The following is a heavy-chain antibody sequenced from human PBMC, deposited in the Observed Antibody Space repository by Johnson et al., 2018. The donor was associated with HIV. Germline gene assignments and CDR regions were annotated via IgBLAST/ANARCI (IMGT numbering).Heavy chain of an antibody. V-gene: IGHV3-30-3*01. Sequence: QVQLVESGGGVVQPGRSLRLSCAASGFTFSSYAMHWVRQAPGKGLEWVAVISYDGSNKYYADSVKGRFTISRDNSKNTLHLQMNSLRTEDTAVYYCARVLGARGPGAFDIWGQGTMVTVSS. CDR3: ARVLGARGPGAFDI. CDR2: ISYDGSNK. J-gene: IGHJ3*02. CDR1: GFTFSSYA.